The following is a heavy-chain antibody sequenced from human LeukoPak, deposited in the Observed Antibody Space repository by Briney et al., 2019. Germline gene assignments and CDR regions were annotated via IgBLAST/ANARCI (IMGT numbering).Heavy chain of an antibody. D-gene: IGHD1-1*01. CDR1: GFSFSTYG. V-gene: IGHV3-33*05. Sequence: GGSLRLSCEASGFSFSTYGMHWVRQAPGKGLEWVAVISYDGSNKYYADSVKGRFTISRDNSKNTQYLQMNSLRVDDTAVYYCVKDRPNWPIDYWGQGTLVTVSS. J-gene: IGHJ4*02. CDR3: VKDRPNWPIDY. CDR2: ISYDGSNK.